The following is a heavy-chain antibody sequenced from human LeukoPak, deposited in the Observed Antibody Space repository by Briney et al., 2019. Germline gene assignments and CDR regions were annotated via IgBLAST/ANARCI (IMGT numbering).Heavy chain of an antibody. CDR1: GFTFSSYA. Sequence: GGSLRLSCSASGFTFSSYAMAWVRQAPGKGLGWVSAISGSGGNTYYADSVKGRFTISRDNSKNTLYLQMNSLGAEDTAVYYCANWVEGARPSLDYWGQGALVTVSS. D-gene: IGHD6-6*01. J-gene: IGHJ4*02. CDR3: ANWVEGARPSLDY. V-gene: IGHV3-23*01. CDR2: ISGSGGNT.